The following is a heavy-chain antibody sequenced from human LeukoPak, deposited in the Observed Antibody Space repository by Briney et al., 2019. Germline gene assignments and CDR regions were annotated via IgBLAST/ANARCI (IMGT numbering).Heavy chain of an antibody. CDR1: GYTFTSYY. J-gene: IGHJ4*02. V-gene: IGHV1-46*01. D-gene: IGHD3-22*01. CDR2: INPSGGST. CDR3: ARDNVAYYESSGYYAPGDY. Sequence: ASVKVSCKASGYTFTSYYMHWVRQAPGQGLEWMGIINPSGGSTSYAQKFQGRVTMTRDMSTSTVYMELSSLRSEDTAVYYCARDNVAYYESSGYYAPGDYWGQGTLVTVSS.